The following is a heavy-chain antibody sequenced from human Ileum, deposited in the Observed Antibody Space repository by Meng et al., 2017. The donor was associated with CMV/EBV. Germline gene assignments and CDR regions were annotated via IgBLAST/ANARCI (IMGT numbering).Heavy chain of an antibody. CDR1: GFTFSSYW. V-gene: IGHV3-7*01. J-gene: IGHJ4*02. D-gene: IGHD4-11*01. CDR2: IKQDGSEK. Sequence: GESLKISCAASGFTFSSYWMSWVRQAPGKGLEWVANIKQDGSEKYYVDSVKGRFTISRDNAKNSLYLQMNSLRVEDTAVYYCVRDNDFSNYYWGQGTLVTVSS. CDR3: VRDNDFSNYY.